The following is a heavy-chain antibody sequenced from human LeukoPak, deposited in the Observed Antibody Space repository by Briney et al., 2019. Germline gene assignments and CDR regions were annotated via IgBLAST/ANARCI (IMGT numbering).Heavy chain of an antibody. J-gene: IGHJ5*02. V-gene: IGHV5-51*01. Sequence: GESLKISCKGSGYSFTSYRIGWVRQMPGKGLEWMGIIYPGDSDTRYSPSFQGQVTISADKSISTAYLQWSSLKASDTAMYYCASTFSGYSSGWYWFDPWGQGTLVTVSS. D-gene: IGHD6-19*01. CDR2: IYPGDSDT. CDR1: GYSFTSYR. CDR3: ASTFSGYSSGWYWFDP.